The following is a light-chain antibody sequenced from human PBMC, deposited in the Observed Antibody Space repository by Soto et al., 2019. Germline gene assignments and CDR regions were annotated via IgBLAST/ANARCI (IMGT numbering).Light chain of an antibody. CDR3: CSYAGSHTF. V-gene: IGLV2-11*01. CDR2: DVT. Sequence: QSALTQPRSVSGSPGQSVTISCTGTTNDIGAYNFVSWYQQHPGKAPKLIIYDVTARPSGVPDRFSASKSGTTASLTISGLQGEDGADYYCCSYAGSHTFFGGGTQLTVL. J-gene: IGLJ7*01. CDR1: TNDIGAYNF.